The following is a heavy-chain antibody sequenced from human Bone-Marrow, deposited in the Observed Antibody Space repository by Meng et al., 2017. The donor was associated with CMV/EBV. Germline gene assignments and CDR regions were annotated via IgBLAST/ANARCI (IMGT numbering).Heavy chain of an antibody. CDR1: GFTFTSSA. D-gene: IGHD6-13*01. V-gene: IGHV1-58*01. J-gene: IGHJ4*02. Sequence: SVKVSCKASGFTFTSSAVQWVRQARGQRLEWIGWIVVGSGNTNYAQKFQERVTITRDMSTSTAYMELSSLRSEDTAVYYCAVLSSHYSSSWYEYFDYWGQGTRVTGSS. CDR2: IVVGSGNT. CDR3: AVLSSHYSSSWYEYFDY.